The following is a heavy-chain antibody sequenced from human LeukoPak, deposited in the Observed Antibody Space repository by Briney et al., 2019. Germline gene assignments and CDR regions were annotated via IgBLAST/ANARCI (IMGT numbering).Heavy chain of an antibody. CDR2: IYYSGST. J-gene: IGHJ4*02. CDR3: ARSYYAQYYFDY. CDR1: GGSISSGDYY. Sequence: TSETLSLTCTVSGGSISSGDYYWSWIRQPPGKGLEWIGYIYYSGSTYYNPPLKSRVTISVDRSKNQFSLKLSSVTAADTAVYYCARSYYAQYYFDYWGQGTLVTVSS. D-gene: IGHD3-10*01. V-gene: IGHV4-30-4*01.